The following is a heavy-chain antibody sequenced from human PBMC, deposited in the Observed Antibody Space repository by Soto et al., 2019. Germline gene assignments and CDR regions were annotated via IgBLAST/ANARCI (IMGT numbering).Heavy chain of an antibody. CDR1: GFTFSSYA. D-gene: IGHD6-13*01. CDR2: IIRSGVRT. V-gene: IGHV3-23*01. Sequence: PGGSLILSCAASGFTFSSYAMICVRQAPFKGLEWVSDIIRSGVRTXYAXXLXARVXXXXXXSXNXPXLXXNXLRXEDTAVYYFAKGRAAAGSNEPFDYWGQGTLVTGSS. J-gene: IGHJ4*02. CDR3: AKGRAAAGSNEPFDY.